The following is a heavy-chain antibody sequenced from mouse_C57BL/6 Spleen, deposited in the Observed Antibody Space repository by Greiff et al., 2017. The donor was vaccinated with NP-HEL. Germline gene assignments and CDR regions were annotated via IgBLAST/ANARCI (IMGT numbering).Heavy chain of an antibody. D-gene: IGHD2-4*01. Sequence: VQLQQSGPGLVKPSQSLSLTCSVTGYSITSGYYWNWIRQFPGNQLEWMGYISYDGSNNYNPSLKNRISITRDTSKNQFFLKLNSVTTEDTATSYCARALIYYDYEDAMDYWGQGTSVTVSS. V-gene: IGHV3-6*01. CDR1: GYSITSGYY. CDR2: ISYDGSN. J-gene: IGHJ4*01. CDR3: ARALIYYDYEDAMDY.